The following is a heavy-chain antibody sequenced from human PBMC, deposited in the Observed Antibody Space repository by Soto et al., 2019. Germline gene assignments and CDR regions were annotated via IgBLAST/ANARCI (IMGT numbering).Heavy chain of an antibody. D-gene: IGHD3-22*01. J-gene: IGHJ3*02. CDR3: ARDPNYYDSSGQEDAFDI. V-gene: IGHV3-11*01. CDR1: GFTFSDYY. CDR2: ISSSGSTI. Sequence: QVQLVESGGGLVKPGGSLRLSCAASGFTFSDYYMSWIRQAPGKGLEWVSYISSSGSTIYYADSVKGRFTISRDNAKNSLYLQLNSLRAEDTAVYYCARDPNYYDSSGQEDAFDIWGQGTMVTVSS.